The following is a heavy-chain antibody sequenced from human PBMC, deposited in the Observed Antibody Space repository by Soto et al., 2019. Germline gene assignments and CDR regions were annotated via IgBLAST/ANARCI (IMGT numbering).Heavy chain of an antibody. CDR3: AHSDTLGMVRGPINWFDP. D-gene: IGHD3-10*01. J-gene: IGHJ5*02. CDR1: GFSLSTSGVG. V-gene: IGHV2-5*02. Sequence: QITLKESGPTLVKPTQTLTLTCTFSGFSLSTSGVGVGWIRQPPGKALEWLALIYWDDDKRYSPSLKSRLTITKDTSKNQFVLTLTSMDPVDTATYSCAHSDTLGMVRGPINWFDPWGQGTLVTVSS. CDR2: IYWDDDK.